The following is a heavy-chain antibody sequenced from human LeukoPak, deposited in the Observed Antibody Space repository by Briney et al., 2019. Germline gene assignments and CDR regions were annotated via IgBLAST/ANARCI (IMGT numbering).Heavy chain of an antibody. V-gene: IGHV3-23*01. CDR2: ISGSGGST. J-gene: IGHJ4*02. Sequence: GGSLRLSCAASGFTFNSYVVSWVRQAPGKGLEWVSAISGSGGSTYYADSVKGRFTISRDNSKNTLYLQMNSLRPEDTAVYYCAKVIYCSSTSCYEVDYWGQGTLVTVSS. CDR3: AKVIYCSSTSCYEVDY. CDR1: GFTFNSYV. D-gene: IGHD2-2*01.